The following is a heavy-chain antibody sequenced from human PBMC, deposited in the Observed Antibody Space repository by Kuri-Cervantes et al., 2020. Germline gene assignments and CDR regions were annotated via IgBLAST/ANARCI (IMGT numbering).Heavy chain of an antibody. J-gene: IGHJ3*02. D-gene: IGHD5-12*01. CDR3: ARDSTSGYDSDAFDI. CDR1: GFSISDYH. CDR2: ISSSGRVI. V-gene: IGHV3-11*01. Sequence: GESLKISCAASGFSISDYHLSWIRQAPGKGLEWVSSISSSGRVIYYAGSVKGRFTISRDNAKNSLFLQLSTLRAEGTAMYYCARDSTSGYDSDAFDIWGQGTMVTVSS.